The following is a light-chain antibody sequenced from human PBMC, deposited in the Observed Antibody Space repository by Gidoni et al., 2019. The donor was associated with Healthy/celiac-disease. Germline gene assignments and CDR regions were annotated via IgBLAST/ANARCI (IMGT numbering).Light chain of an antibody. V-gene: IGKV3-15*01. CDR1: QSVSSN. CDR2: GAS. J-gene: IGKJ4*01. Sequence: EIVMTQSPATLSVSPGERATLSCRASQSVSSNLAWYQQKPGQAPWLLIYGASTRATGITARFSGSGSGTEFTLTISSLQSEDFAVYYCQQYNNWPFFGGGTKVEIK. CDR3: QQYNNWPF.